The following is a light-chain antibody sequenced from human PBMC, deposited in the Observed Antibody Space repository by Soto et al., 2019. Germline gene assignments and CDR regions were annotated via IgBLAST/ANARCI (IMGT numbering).Light chain of an antibody. V-gene: IGKV3-20*01. CDR2: GAS. CDR1: QSVSDSY. J-gene: IGKJ1*01. Sequence: EIVLTQSPGTLSLSPGERATLSCRASQSVSDSYLAWYQQRPGQAPRLLIYGASTRATGVPDRFSGSGYETDFTLTITRLEPEDFSVYYCQQYCSSSSWTFGQGTNVEI. CDR3: QQYCSSSSWT.